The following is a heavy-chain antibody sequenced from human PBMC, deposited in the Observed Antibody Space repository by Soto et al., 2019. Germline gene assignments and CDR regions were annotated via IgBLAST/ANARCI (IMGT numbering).Heavy chain of an antibody. CDR3: ARVRMKSHDAFDI. CDR1: GFTFSSYG. J-gene: IGHJ3*02. Sequence: GGSLRLSCAASGFTFSSYGMHWVRQAPGKGLEWVAVIWYDGSNKYYADSVKGRFTISRDNSKNTLYLQMNSLRAEDTAVYYCARVRMKSHDAFDIWGQGTMVTVSS. D-gene: IGHD2-15*01. V-gene: IGHV3-33*01. CDR2: IWYDGSNK.